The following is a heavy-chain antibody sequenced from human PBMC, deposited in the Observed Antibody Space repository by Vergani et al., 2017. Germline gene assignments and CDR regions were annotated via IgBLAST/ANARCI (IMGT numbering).Heavy chain of an antibody. CDR2: IIPILGIA. D-gene: IGHD2-21*02. V-gene: IGHV1-69*02. CDR1: GGTFSSYT. Sequence: QVQLVQSGAEVKKPGSSVKVSCTASGGTFSSYTISWVRQAPGQGLEWMGRIIPILGIANYAQKFQGRVTITADKSTSTYYMELSSLRSEDTAVYYGAGFLDCGGDCYLAFDIWGQGTMVTVSS. CDR3: AGFLDCGGDCYLAFDI. J-gene: IGHJ3*02.